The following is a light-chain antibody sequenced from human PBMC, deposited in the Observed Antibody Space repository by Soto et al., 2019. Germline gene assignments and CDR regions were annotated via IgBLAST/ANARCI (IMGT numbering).Light chain of an antibody. V-gene: IGKV3-20*01. J-gene: IGKJ1*01. Sequence: EIVLTQSPGTLSLSPGEGATLSCRASQSVSSDYLAWYQQRPGQAPRLLIYGTSNRATGIPDRFSGGGSGTDFTLTISRLEPEYFAVYYCQQYGSPWTFGQGTKVEI. CDR3: QQYGSPWT. CDR2: GTS. CDR1: QSVSSDY.